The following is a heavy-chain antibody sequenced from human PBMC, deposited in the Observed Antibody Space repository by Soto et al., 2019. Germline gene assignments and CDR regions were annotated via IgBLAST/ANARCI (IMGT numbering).Heavy chain of an antibody. CDR1: GGSFSGYY. CDR3: ARDRPFDRGAFDI. Sequence: SETLSLTCAVCGGSFSGYYWSWIRQPPGKGLEWIGEINHSGSTNYNPSLKSRVTTSVDTSKNQFSLKLSSVTAADTAVYYCARDRPFDRGAFDIWGQGTMVTVSS. CDR2: INHSGST. D-gene: IGHD3-9*01. V-gene: IGHV4-34*01. J-gene: IGHJ3*02.